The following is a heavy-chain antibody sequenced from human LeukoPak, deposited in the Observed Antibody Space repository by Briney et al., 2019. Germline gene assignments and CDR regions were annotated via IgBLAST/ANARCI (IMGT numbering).Heavy chain of an antibody. D-gene: IGHD3-10*01. CDR2: IRSTADGYAT. CDR1: GFTFSGSA. Sequence: GGSLRLSCAASGFTFSGSALHWVRQASGKGLEWVGRIRSTADGYATAYAASVKGRFTISRDDSKNTAYLQMDSLKTEDTAVYYCTGNYYGSGSYADFDYWGQGTLVTVSS. V-gene: IGHV3-73*01. J-gene: IGHJ4*02. CDR3: TGNYYGSGSYADFDY.